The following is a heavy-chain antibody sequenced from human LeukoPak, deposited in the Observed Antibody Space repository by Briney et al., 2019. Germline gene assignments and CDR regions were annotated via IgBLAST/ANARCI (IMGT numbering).Heavy chain of an antibody. CDR3: ARPPHKWQTRSYFDY. J-gene: IGHJ4*02. CDR2: ISSSSSYI. D-gene: IGHD5-12*01. CDR1: GFTFSSYS. Sequence: PGGSLRLSCAASGFTFSSYSMNWVRQAPGKGLEWVSSISSSSSYIYYADSVKGRFTISRDNAKNSLYLQMNSLRAEDTAVYYCARPPHKWQTRSYFDYWGQGTLVTVSS. V-gene: IGHV3-21*01.